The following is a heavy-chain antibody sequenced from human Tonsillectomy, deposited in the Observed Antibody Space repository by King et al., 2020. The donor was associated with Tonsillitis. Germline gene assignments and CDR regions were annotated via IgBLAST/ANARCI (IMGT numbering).Heavy chain of an antibody. CDR2: TSVYNGNT. CDR1: GYTFTTYG. J-gene: IGHJ4*02. CDR3: AREYCSRTFCYGVDY. Sequence: QLVQSGAEVKKPGASVKVSCRASGYTFTTYGISWVRQAPGQGLEWMGWTSVYNGNTHYAQKLQGRVTMTTDTSTSTAYMELRSLRSDDTAMYYCAREYCSRTFCYGVDYWGQGTLVTVSS. D-gene: IGHD2-2*01. V-gene: IGHV1-18*04.